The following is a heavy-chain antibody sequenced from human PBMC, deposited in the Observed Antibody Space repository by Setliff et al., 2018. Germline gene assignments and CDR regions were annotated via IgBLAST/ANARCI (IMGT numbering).Heavy chain of an antibody. Sequence: PSETLSLTCTVSGGSISSSSYYWGWIRQPPGKGLEWIGSIYYSGGTYYNPSLKSRVTISVDTSKNQFSLKLSPVTAADTAVYYCARVKIAILPAAIDYWGQGTLVTVSS. J-gene: IGHJ4*02. CDR1: GGSISSSSYY. D-gene: IGHD2-2*01. CDR2: IYYSGGT. V-gene: IGHV4-39*07. CDR3: ARVKIAILPAAIDY.